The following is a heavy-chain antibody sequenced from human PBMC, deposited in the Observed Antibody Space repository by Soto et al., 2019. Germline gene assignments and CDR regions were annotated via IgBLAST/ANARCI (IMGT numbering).Heavy chain of an antibody. Sequence: GGSLRLSCASSGFPFSSYAMSWVRQAPGKGLEWVSAISGSGGSTYYADSVKGRFTISRDNSKNTLYLQMNSLRAEDTAVYYCAKFLRGDTPTFDYWGQGTLVTVSS. CDR3: AKFLRGDTPTFDY. J-gene: IGHJ4*02. D-gene: IGHD1-26*01. CDR2: ISGSGGST. V-gene: IGHV3-23*01. CDR1: GFPFSSYA.